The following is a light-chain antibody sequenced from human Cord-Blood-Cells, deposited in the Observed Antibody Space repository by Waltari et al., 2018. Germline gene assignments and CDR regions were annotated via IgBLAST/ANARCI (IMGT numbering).Light chain of an antibody. Sequence: EIVMTQSPATLSVSPGERATLSCRASQSVSSNLAWYQQKPCQAPRRLIYGASTKATGIPARLSGSGSGTEFTLTISSLQSEDFAVYYCQQYNNWPPLTFGGGTKVEIK. CDR1: QSVSSN. V-gene: IGKV3-15*01. CDR3: QQYNNWPPLT. CDR2: GAS. J-gene: IGKJ4*01.